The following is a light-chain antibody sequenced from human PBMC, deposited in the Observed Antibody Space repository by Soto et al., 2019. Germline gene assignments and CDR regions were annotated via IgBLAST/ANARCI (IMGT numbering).Light chain of an antibody. Sequence: QSVLMQPPSVSGAAGQRVTISCTGTSSNIGAGYEVHWYQQLPGSAPKLLIQRTTTRPSGVPDRFSGSRSGTSASLAITGLQADDEAGYYCQSYHTTLTRAFGTGTRSPS. CDR3: QSYHTTLTRA. J-gene: IGLJ1*01. CDR2: RTT. V-gene: IGLV1-40*01. CDR1: SSNIGAGYE.